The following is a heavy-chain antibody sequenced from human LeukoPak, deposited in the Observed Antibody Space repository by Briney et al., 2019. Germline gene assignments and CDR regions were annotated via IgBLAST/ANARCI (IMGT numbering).Heavy chain of an antibody. CDR1: GFTFSSYA. V-gene: IGHV3-23*01. J-gene: IGHJ3*02. D-gene: IGHD1-26*01. CDR3: AKDSAWELSFPGAFDI. Sequence: GGSLRLSCAASGFTFSSYAMSWVRQAPGKGLEWVSAISGSGGSTYYADSVKGRFTISRDNSKNTLYLQMNSLRAEDTAVYYCAKDSAWELSFPGAFDIWGQGTMVTVSS. CDR2: ISGSGGST.